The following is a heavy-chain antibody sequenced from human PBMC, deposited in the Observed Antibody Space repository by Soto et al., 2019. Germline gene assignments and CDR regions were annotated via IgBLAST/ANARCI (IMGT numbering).Heavy chain of an antibody. V-gene: IGHV3-30*18. J-gene: IGHJ3*02. CDR2: ISYDGSNK. D-gene: IGHD2-2*01. Sequence: GGSLRLSCAASGFTFSSYGMHWVRQAPGKGLEWVAVISYDGSNKYYADSVKGRFTISRDNSKNTLYLQMNSLRAEDTAVYYCAKDEGDIVVVPAAPGIWGQGTMVTVSS. CDR3: AKDEGDIVVVPAAPGI. CDR1: GFTFSSYG.